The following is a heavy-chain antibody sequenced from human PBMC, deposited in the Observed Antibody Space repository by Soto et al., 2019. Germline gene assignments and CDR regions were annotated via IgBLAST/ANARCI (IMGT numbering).Heavy chain of an antibody. Sequence: SETLSLTCAVDGGSFSGCYWSWIRQPLGKGLEWIGEINHSGSTNYNPSLKSRVTISVDTSKNQFSLKLSSVTAADTAVYYCARTYYYDSSGYPDYWGQGTLVTVSS. V-gene: IGHV4-34*01. CDR2: INHSGST. CDR1: GGSFSGCY. D-gene: IGHD3-22*01. J-gene: IGHJ4*02. CDR3: ARTYYYDSSGYPDY.